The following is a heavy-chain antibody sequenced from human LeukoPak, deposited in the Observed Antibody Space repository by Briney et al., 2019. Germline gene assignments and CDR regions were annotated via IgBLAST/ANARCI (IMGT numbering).Heavy chain of an antibody. CDR3: ARRIAVAGQYFDY. Sequence: PSETLSLTCTVSGGSISSSSYYWGWIRQPPGKGLEWIGSIYYSGSTYYNPSLKSRVTISVDTSKNQFSLKLSSVTAADTAVYYCARRIAVAGQYFDYWGQGTLVTVSS. V-gene: IGHV4-39*01. CDR1: GGSISSSSYY. CDR2: IYYSGST. J-gene: IGHJ4*02. D-gene: IGHD6-19*01.